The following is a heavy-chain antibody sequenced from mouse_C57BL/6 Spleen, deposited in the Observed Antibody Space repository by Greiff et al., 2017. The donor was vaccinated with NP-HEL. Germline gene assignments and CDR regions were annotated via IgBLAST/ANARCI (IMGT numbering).Heavy chain of an antibody. CDR3: ARWGDAMDY. CDR1: GYTFTDYY. Sequence: EVQLQQSGPELVKPGASVKISCKASGYTFTDYYMNWVKQSHGKSLEWIGDINPNNGGTSYNQKFKGKATLTVDKSSSTAYMDLRSLTSEDSAVYYCARWGDAMDYWGQGTSVTVSS. V-gene: IGHV1-26*01. J-gene: IGHJ4*01. CDR2: INPNNGGT.